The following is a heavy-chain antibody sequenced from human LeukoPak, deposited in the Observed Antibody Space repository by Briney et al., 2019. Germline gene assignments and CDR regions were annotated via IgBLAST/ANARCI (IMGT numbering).Heavy chain of an antibody. J-gene: IGHJ6*03. CDR3: ASSLRYYYYYMDV. D-gene: IGHD4-17*01. V-gene: IGHV4-59*11. Sequence: PSETLSLTCTVPGGSISSHYWSWIRQPPGKGLEWIGYIYYSGGTNYNPSLKSRVTISVDTSKNQFSLKLSSVTAADTAVYYCASSLRYYYYYMDVWGKGTTVTVSS. CDR1: GGSISSHY. CDR2: IYYSGGT.